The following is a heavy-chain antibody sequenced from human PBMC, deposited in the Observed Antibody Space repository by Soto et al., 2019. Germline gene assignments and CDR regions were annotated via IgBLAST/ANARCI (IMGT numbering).Heavy chain of an antibody. V-gene: IGHV3-23*01. Sequence: DVQLSESGGGLAQRGGSLRLSCAASGFSFSTYGITWVRQAPGKGPEWVSYGGSGGSTYYADSLKGRFTISSDNSKNTLYLQMNSLRAEDTAVYYCVKFRGRAYHYSYMDVWGNGTTVTVSS. CDR1: GFSFSTYG. J-gene: IGHJ6*03. CDR2: YGGSGGST. D-gene: IGHD3-16*01. CDR3: VKFRGRAYHYSYMDV.